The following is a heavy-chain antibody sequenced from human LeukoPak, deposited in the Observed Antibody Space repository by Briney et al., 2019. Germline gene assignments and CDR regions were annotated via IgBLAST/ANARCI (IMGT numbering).Heavy chain of an antibody. CDR2: IYYSGST. V-gene: IGHV4-59*01. J-gene: IGHJ4*02. Sequence: SETLSLTCTVSGGSISSYYWSWIRQPPGKELEWIGYIYYSGSTHYNPSLKSRVAISVDTSKNQFSLKLSSVTAADTAVYYCARSRSRSGRFDYWGQGTLVTVSS. D-gene: IGHD6-19*01. CDR1: GGSISSYY. CDR3: ARSRSRSGRFDY.